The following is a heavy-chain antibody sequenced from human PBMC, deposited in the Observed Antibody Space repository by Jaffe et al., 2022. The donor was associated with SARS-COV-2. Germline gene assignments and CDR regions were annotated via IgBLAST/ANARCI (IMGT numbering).Heavy chain of an antibody. CDR2: ISYDGSNK. D-gene: IGHD4-17*01. J-gene: IGHJ3*02. Sequence: QVQLVESGGGVVQPGRSLRLSCAASGFTFSSYGMHWVRQAPGKGLEWVAVISYDGSNKYYADSVKGRFTISRDNSKNTLYLQMNSLRAEDTAVYYCAKDRDDHGDYDAFDIWGQGTMVTVSS. V-gene: IGHV3-30*18. CDR1: GFTFSSYG. CDR3: AKDRDDHGDYDAFDI.